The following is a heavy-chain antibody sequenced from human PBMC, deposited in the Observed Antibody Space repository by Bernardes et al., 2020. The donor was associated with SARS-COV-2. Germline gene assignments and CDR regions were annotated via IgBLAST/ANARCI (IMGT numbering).Heavy chain of an antibody. CDR2: VSDDGTAK. Sequence: GGSLRLSCAASGLTFSNYAMAWIRQTPGKGFEWVSIVSDDGTAKYYTDSVKGRFTISRDNSMNRVDLQMDSLRVEDTAIYHCAKGLAWLRGGRNEAFNVWGRELWSRSLQ. J-gene: IGHJ3*01. D-gene: IGHD6-19*01. CDR3: AKGLAWLRGGRNEAFNV. CDR1: GLTFSNYA. V-gene: IGHV3-23*01.